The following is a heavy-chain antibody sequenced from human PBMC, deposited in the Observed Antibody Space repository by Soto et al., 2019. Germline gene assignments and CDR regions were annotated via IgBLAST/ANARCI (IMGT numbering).Heavy chain of an antibody. CDR1: GYTFTSYG. D-gene: IGHD3-3*01. Sequence: QVQLVQSGAEVKKPGASVKVSCKASGYTFTSYGISWVRQAPGQGLEWMGWISAYNGNTNYAQKLQGRVTMTTDTSXSIXDMELRSLRSDDTAVYYCARELRQYGFWSEKGMDVWGQGTTVTVSS. CDR2: ISAYNGNT. V-gene: IGHV1-18*01. J-gene: IGHJ6*02. CDR3: ARELRQYGFWSEKGMDV.